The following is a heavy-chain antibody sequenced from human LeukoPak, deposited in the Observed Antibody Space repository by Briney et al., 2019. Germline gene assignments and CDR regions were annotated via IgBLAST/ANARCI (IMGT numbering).Heavy chain of an antibody. J-gene: IGHJ5*02. D-gene: IGHD3-22*01. CDR2: VSGSGGTA. Sequence: RSGGSLRLSCAASGFTFSSYAMSWVRQAPGKGLEWVSAVSGSGGTAYYADSVKGRFTISRDNSKDMLYLQVNSLRAEDTAVYYCAKRGLVGSSGFKNNWFDPWGQGTLVTVSS. CDR3: AKRGLVGSSGFKNNWFDP. CDR1: GFTFSSYA. V-gene: IGHV3-23*01.